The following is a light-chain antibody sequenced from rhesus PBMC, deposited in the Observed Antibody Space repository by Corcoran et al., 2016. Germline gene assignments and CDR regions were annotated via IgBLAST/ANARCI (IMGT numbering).Light chain of an antibody. V-gene: IGKV1-38*01. CDR2: DVS. J-gene: IGKJ1*01. Sequence: DIQLTQSPSSLSASVGDRVTITCRASQGISPYLAWYQQKSEKAPNLLISDVSNLEKGVPSRISGSGSGTDLTITINSLQPKDFVTFYCQQRNSIPRTFGQGTKGEIK. CDR3: QQRNSIPRT. CDR1: QGISPY.